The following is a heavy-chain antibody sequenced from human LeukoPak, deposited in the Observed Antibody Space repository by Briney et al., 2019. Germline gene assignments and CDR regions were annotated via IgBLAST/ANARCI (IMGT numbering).Heavy chain of an antibody. J-gene: IGHJ3*02. V-gene: IGHV4-59*01. CDR3: ARGGSGISNAFDI. D-gene: IGHD3-10*01. Sequence: SETLSLTCSVSGGSISSYYWSWIRQPPGKGLEWIGYLYYSGSTNSNPSLKSRVTMSVDTSKNQFSLKLRSVTAANTAVYYCARGGSGISNAFDIWGQGTMVTVSS. CDR1: GGSISSYY. CDR2: LYYSGST.